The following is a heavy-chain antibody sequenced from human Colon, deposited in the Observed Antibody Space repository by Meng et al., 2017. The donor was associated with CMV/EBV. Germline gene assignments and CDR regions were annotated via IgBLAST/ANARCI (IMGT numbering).Heavy chain of an antibody. Sequence: FSLSPSGLSEGVGWVRQSPGEALEWLAVIFWDDDKRYSPSVKSRITLTKDTSKNQVVLTMTNMDLVDTGTYYRAHIFHRNGWYADYWGQGTLVTVSS. CDR3: AHIFHRNGWYADY. CDR1: FSLSPSGLSEG. CDR2: IFWDDDK. D-gene: IGHD6-19*01. V-gene: IGHV2-5*02. J-gene: IGHJ4*02.